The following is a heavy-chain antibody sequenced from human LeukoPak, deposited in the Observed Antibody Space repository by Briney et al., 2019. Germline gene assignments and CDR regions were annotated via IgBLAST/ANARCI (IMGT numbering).Heavy chain of an antibody. Sequence: GASVKVSCKASGYTFTNYAMNWVRQAPGQGLEWMGWINTNTGNPTYAQGFTGRFVFSLDTSVSTAYLQISSLKAEDTAVYYRARDPNHYYDSSGYYGDYWGQGTLVTVSS. CDR2: INTNTGNP. CDR3: ARDPNHYYDSSGYYGDY. CDR1: GYTFTNYA. D-gene: IGHD3-22*01. J-gene: IGHJ4*02. V-gene: IGHV7-4-1*02.